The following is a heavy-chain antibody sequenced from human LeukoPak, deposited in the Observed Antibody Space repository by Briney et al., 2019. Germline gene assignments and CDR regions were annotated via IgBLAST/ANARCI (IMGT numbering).Heavy chain of an antibody. CDR3: ARGGELPLSFDY. Sequence: GGSLRLSCAASGFTFSSYSMNWVRQAPGKGLEWVSSISSSSSYIYYADSVKGRFTISRDNAKNSLYLQMNSLRAEDTAVYYCARGGELPLSFDYWGQGTLVTVSS. CDR1: GFTFSSYS. D-gene: IGHD1-26*01. CDR2: ISSSSSYI. V-gene: IGHV3-21*01. J-gene: IGHJ4*02.